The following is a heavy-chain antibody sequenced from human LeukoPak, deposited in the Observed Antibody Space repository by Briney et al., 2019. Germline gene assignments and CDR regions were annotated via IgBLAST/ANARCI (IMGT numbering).Heavy chain of an antibody. D-gene: IGHD5-18*01. CDR1: GYSISSGYY. Sequence: SETLSPTCTVSGYSISSGYYWGWIRQPPGKGLEWIGSIYHSGSTYYNPSLKSRVTISVDTSKNQFSLKLSSVTAADTAVYYCARDLRPPQYSYGYRYYYYMDVWGKGTTVTVSS. CDR2: IYHSGST. V-gene: IGHV4-38-2*02. CDR3: ARDLRPPQYSYGYRYYYYMDV. J-gene: IGHJ6*03.